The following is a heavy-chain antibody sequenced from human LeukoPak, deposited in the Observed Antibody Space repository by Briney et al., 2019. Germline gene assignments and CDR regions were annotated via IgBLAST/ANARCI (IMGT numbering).Heavy chain of an antibody. CDR2: IYTSGST. J-gene: IGHJ2*01. V-gene: IGHV4-61*02. CDR3: ARDEQQLVPLPYWYFDL. D-gene: IGHD6-13*01. Sequence: SETLSLTCTVSGGSISSGSYYWSWIRQPAGKGLEWIGRIYTSGSTNYNPSLKSRVTISVDTSTNQFSLKLSSVTAADTAVYYCARDEQQLVPLPYWYFDLWGRGTLVTVSS. CDR1: GGSISSGSYY.